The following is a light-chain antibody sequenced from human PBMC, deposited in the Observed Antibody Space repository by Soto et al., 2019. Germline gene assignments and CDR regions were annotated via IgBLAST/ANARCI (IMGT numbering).Light chain of an antibody. J-gene: IGKJ5*01. Sequence: EVVVTQSPATLSVSPGERATLSCRASQSVSSNLAWYQQKPGQAPRLLIYGASTRATGIPARFSGSGSGTEFTLTISSLQSEDFAVYYCHQYDNWPKTFGLGTRLEIK. V-gene: IGKV3-15*01. CDR2: GAS. CDR3: HQYDNWPKT. CDR1: QSVSSN.